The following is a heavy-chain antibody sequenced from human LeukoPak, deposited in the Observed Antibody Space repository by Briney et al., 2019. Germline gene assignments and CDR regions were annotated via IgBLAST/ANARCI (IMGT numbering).Heavy chain of an antibody. CDR2: IYPGDSDT. V-gene: IGHV5-51*01. CDR3: AGTGGLDCSSTSCYYWFDP. CDR1: GYSFTSYW. D-gene: IGHD2-2*01. Sequence: GESLKISCKGSGYSFTSYWIGWVRQMPGKGLEWMGIIYPGDSDTRYSPSFQGQVTISADKSISTAYLQWSGLKASDTAMYYCAGTGGLDCSSTSCYYWFDPWGQGTLVTVSS. J-gene: IGHJ5*02.